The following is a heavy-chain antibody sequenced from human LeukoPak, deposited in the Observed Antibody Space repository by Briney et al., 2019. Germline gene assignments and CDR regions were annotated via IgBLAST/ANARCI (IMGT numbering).Heavy chain of an antibody. D-gene: IGHD3-10*02. CDR1: GFTFSDFY. V-gene: IGHV3-69-1*02. CDR2: ITSAGST. CDR3: AELGITMIGGV. J-gene: IGHJ6*04. Sequence: GGSLRLSCAASGFTFSDFYMTWIRQAPGKGLEWISYITSAGSTYYAGSVKGRFTISRDNAKNSLYLQMNSLRAEDTAVYYCAELGITMIGGVWGKGTTVTISS.